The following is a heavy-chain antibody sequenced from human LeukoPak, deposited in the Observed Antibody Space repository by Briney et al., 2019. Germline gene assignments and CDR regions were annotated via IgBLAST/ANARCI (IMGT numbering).Heavy chain of an antibody. Sequence: GGSLRLSCAASEFTFSNHWMHWVRQAPGKGLVWVSRINGDRSFTSYADSVKGRLTIARDNAKNTLYLYMNSMRAEDTAVYYCASEILGYDAFDIWGQGTMVTVSS. CDR3: ASEILGYDAFDI. D-gene: IGHD7-27*01. CDR1: EFTFSNHW. V-gene: IGHV3-74*01. CDR2: INGDRSFT. J-gene: IGHJ3*02.